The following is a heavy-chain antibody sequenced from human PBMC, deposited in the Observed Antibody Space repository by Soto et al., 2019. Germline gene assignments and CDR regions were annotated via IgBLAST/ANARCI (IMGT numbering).Heavy chain of an antibody. CDR2: INTDGSRR. D-gene: IGHD2-15*01. CDR3: ARRGSGVTRGLHY. CDR1: GFTFSSYW. Sequence: EMQLVESGGGLVQPGGSLRLSCAASGFTFSSYWMHWVRQAPGKGLVWIARINTDGSRRSYVDSVQGRFTISRENGKSTLFLQMNRLTGDDTAVYYCARRGSGVTRGLHYWGQGTLVTVSS. J-gene: IGHJ4*02. V-gene: IGHV3-74*01.